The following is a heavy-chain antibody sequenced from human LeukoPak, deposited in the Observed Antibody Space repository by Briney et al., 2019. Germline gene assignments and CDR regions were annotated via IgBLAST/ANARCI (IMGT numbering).Heavy chain of an antibody. J-gene: IGHJ3*02. CDR2: IYPGDSDT. CDR1: GYSFTSYW. CDR3: ARPNCGGDCYPVNDAFDI. V-gene: IGHV5-51*01. Sequence: GESLKISCKGSGYSFTSYWIGWVRQMAGKGLGWMGIIYPGDSDTRYSPSFQGQVTISADKSISTAYLQWSSLKASDTAMYYCARPNCGGDCYPVNDAFDIWGQGTMVTVSS. D-gene: IGHD2-21*02.